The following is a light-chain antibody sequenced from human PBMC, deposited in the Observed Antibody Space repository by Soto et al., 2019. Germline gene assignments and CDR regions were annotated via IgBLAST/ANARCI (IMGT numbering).Light chain of an antibody. CDR1: QSISSY. Sequence: DIQMTQSPSSLSASVGGRVTITCRASQSISSYLNWYQQKPGKAPKLLIYAASSLQSGVPSRFSGSGSGTDFTLTISSLQPEDFATYYCQQTYSIPLTFGGGTKVDIK. J-gene: IGKJ4*01. CDR3: QQTYSIPLT. V-gene: IGKV1-39*01. CDR2: AAS.